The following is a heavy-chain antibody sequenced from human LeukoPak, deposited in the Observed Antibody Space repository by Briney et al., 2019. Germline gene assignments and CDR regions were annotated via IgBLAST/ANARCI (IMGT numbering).Heavy chain of an antibody. J-gene: IGHJ4*02. Sequence: SGGSLRLSCAASGFTVSSNYMSWVRQAPGKGLEWVSVIYSGGSTYYADSVKGRYTISRDNSKNTLYLQMNSLRAEDTAVYYCARGVIAVAPYFDYWGQGTLVTVSS. CDR3: ARGVIAVAPYFDY. CDR2: IYSGGST. D-gene: IGHD6-19*01. CDR1: GFTVSSNY. V-gene: IGHV3-53*01.